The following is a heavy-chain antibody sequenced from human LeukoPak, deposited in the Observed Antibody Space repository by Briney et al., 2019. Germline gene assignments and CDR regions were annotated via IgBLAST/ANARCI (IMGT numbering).Heavy chain of an antibody. Sequence: GGSLRLSCAASGFIVSGDFMSWVRQAPGKGLEWVSVIYSDGSTYYADSVKGRFTISRDNSKNTLDLQMTGLRAEDTAVYYCGKNRYSGSSSPFDIWGQGTMVTVSS. CDR2: IYSDGST. J-gene: IGHJ3*02. CDR1: GFIVSGDF. D-gene: IGHD1-26*01. CDR3: GKNRYSGSSSPFDI. V-gene: IGHV3-53*01.